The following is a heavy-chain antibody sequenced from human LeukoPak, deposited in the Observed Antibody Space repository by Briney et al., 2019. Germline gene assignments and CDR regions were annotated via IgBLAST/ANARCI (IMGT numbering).Heavy chain of an antibody. D-gene: IGHD5-18*01. CDR3: AKDRSYGLDY. CDR1: GFTFSDHY. Sequence: PGGSLRLSCAASGFTFSDHYMDWVRQAPGKGLEWVSGISGSGGSTYYADSVKGRFTISRDNSKNTLYLQMNSLRAEDTAVYYCAKDRSYGLDYWGQGTLVTVSS. V-gene: IGHV3-23*01. J-gene: IGHJ4*02. CDR2: ISGSGGST.